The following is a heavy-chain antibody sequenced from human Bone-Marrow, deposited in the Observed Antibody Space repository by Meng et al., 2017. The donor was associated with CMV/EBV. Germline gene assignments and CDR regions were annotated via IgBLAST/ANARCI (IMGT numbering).Heavy chain of an antibody. CDR2: IMQDGIEK. CDR1: GFTFSSYC. Sequence: GESLKISCAASGFTFSSYCMTWVRQAPGTGLELVANIMQDGIEKYYVDSVKGRFTISRDNARKLLFLQMNSLRAEDTAVYYCAKDLNYDSSRYSDAFAIWGLGKMVNVSS. D-gene: IGHD3-22*01. V-gene: IGHV3-7*04. CDR3: AKDLNYDSSRYSDAFAI. J-gene: IGHJ3*02.